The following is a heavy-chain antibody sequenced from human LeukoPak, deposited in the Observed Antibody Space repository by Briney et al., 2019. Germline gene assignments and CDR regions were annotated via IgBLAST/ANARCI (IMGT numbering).Heavy chain of an antibody. CDR3: ARDHGDSRYYYYYMDV. J-gene: IGHJ6*03. Sequence: PGGSLRLSCAASGFTFSSYSMNWVHQAPGKGLEWVSSISSSSSYIYYADSVKGRFTISRDNAKNSLYLQMNSLRAEDTAVYYCARDHGDSRYYYYYMDVWGKGTTVTVSS. CDR2: ISSSSSYI. D-gene: IGHD4-17*01. CDR1: GFTFSSYS. V-gene: IGHV3-21*01.